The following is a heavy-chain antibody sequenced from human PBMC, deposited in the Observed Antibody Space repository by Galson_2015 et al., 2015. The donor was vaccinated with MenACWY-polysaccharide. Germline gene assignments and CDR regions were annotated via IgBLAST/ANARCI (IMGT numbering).Heavy chain of an antibody. Sequence: SLRLSCAASGFTFSSYSMNWVRQDPGKGLEWVSGLSASGDKTYYADSVKGRFTISRDNSKNTLYLRMNSLRAEDTAIYHCVKSGLGSLGYSMVRGVDYWGRGTLATVSS. D-gene: IGHD3-10*01. V-gene: IGHV3-23*01. J-gene: IGHJ4*02. CDR2: LSASGDKT. CDR1: GFTFSSYS. CDR3: VKSGLGSLGYSMVRGVDY.